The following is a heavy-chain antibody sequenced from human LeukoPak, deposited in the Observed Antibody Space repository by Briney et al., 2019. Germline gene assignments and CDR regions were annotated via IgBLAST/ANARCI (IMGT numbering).Heavy chain of an antibody. CDR3: ARDLGDYIVVVPAASEFDP. CDR2: ISAYNGNT. J-gene: IGHJ5*02. D-gene: IGHD2-2*01. V-gene: IGHV1-18*01. Sequence: ASVKVSCKASGYTFTSYGISWVRQAPGQGLEWMGWISAYNGNTNYAQKLQGRVTMTTDTSTSTAYMELRSLRSDDTAVYYCARDLGDYIVVVPAASEFDPWGQGTLVTVSS. CDR1: GYTFTSYG.